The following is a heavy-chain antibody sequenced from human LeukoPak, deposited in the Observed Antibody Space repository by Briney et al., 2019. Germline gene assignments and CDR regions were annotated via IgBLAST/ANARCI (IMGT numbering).Heavy chain of an antibody. CDR3: AKVKGGQQLVPYYFDY. CDR1: GFTFSSYA. V-gene: IGHV3-23*01. D-gene: IGHD6-13*01. Sequence: GGSLRLSCAASGFTFSSYAMSWVRQAPGKGLEWVSAISGSGGNTYYADSVKGRFTISRDNSKNTLYLQMNSLRAEDTAVYYCAKVKGGQQLVPYYFDYWGQGTLVTVSS. CDR2: ISGSGGNT. J-gene: IGHJ4*02.